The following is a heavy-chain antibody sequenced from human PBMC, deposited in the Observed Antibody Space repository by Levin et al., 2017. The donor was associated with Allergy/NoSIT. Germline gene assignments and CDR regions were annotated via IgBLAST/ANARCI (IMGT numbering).Heavy chain of an antibody. D-gene: IGHD3-10*01. CDR3: AKDRHSNGSGRNGMDV. CDR1: GFTFDDYT. J-gene: IGHJ6*02. CDR2: IYWHGGTT. Sequence: GESLKISCAASGFTFDDYTMHWVRQAPGKGLEWVALIYWHGGTTYYADSVKGRFIISRDNSKNSLYLQVNSLRTEDSALYYCAKDRHSNGSGRNGMDVWGQGTTVTVSS. V-gene: IGHV3-43*01.